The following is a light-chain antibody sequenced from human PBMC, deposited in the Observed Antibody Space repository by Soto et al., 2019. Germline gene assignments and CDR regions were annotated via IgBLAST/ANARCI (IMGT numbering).Light chain of an antibody. V-gene: IGKV3-20*01. Sequence: EIVLTQSPGTLSLSPGERATLSCRASHSVYNNYLAWYQQKPGQTPRLLVNGASNRATGIPDRFSGGGSGTEFTLTISSLEPEDFAVYYCQQYGLPPHSFGQGTRVEIK. J-gene: IGKJ2*01. CDR2: GAS. CDR3: QQYGLPPHS. CDR1: HSVYNNY.